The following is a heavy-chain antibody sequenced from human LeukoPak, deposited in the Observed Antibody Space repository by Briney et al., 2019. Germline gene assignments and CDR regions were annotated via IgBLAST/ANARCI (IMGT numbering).Heavy chain of an antibody. Sequence: ASVKVSCKASGYNFISYGISWVRQAPGQGLEWMGWISPYNGNTNYAQKLQGRVTMTTDTPTSRAHMELRSLRSEDTAVYYCARGGGSYDGFDYWGQGTLVTVSS. J-gene: IGHJ4*02. CDR1: GYNFISYG. V-gene: IGHV1-18*01. CDR2: ISPYNGNT. D-gene: IGHD1-26*01. CDR3: ARGGGSYDGFDY.